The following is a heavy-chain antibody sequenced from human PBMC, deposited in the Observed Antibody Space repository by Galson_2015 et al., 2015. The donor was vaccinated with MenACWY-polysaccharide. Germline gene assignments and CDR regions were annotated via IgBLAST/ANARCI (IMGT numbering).Heavy chain of an antibody. Sequence: SVKVSCKASGYKFTSYDINWVRQATGQGLEWMGWMNPNSGNTGYAQKFQGRVTMTSNSAITTAYMELSSLRSEDTAVYYCARVIARKHTFADSWGQGTLVTVSS. CDR1: GYKFTSYD. J-gene: IGHJ4*02. D-gene: IGHD2-21*01. CDR3: ARVIARKHTFADS. V-gene: IGHV1-8*01. CDR2: MNPNSGNT.